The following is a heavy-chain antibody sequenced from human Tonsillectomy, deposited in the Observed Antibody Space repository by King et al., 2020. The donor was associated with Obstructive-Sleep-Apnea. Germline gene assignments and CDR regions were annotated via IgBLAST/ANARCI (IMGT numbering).Heavy chain of an antibody. Sequence: QLQESGPGLVKPSETLSLTCTVSGDSISSYYWSWIRQPPGKGLEWIGYFYYSGSTNYNPSLKSRVTISVDTSKNQFSLKLSSVPAADTAVYYCARQGYYGSGRYFDLWGRGTLVTVSS. J-gene: IGHJ2*01. CDR1: GDSISSYY. V-gene: IGHV4-59*08. CDR2: FYYSGST. D-gene: IGHD3-10*01. CDR3: ARQGYYGSGRYFDL.